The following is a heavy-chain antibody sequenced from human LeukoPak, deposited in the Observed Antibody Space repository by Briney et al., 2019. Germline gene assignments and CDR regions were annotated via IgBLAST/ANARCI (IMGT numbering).Heavy chain of an antibody. CDR1: GRSISNYY. J-gene: IGHJ4*02. D-gene: IGHD3-22*01. Sequence: SETLSLTCTLAGRSISNYYWSWIRQPPEKGLEWIGYIYYSGSTNYNPSLKSRVTISVDTSKNQFSLKQHPETAADTAVYYSAEQTNYYDTSGLLGVKKQVRYFDYWGQGTLVTVSS. CDR3: AEQTNYYDTSGLLGVKKQVRYFDY. V-gene: IGHV4-59*01. CDR2: IYYSGST.